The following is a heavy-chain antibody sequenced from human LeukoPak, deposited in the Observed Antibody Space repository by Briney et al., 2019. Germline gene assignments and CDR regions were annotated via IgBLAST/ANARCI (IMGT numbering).Heavy chain of an antibody. CDR1: GFTFSSYA. Sequence: PGGSLRLSCAASGFTFSSYAMSWVRQAPGKGLEWVSAISGSGGSTYYADSVKGRFTISRDNSKNTLYLQMNSLRAEDTAVYYCAKGSSRTPAVVAATSIYYYYGMDVWGQGTTVTVSS. D-gene: IGHD2-15*01. J-gene: IGHJ6*02. CDR3: AKGSSRTPAVVAATSIYYYYGMDV. CDR2: ISGSGGST. V-gene: IGHV3-23*01.